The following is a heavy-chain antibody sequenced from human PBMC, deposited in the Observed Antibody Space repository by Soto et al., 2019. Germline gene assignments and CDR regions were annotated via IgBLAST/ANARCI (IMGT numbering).Heavy chain of an antibody. Sequence: ESGGGLVQPGGSLRLSCTASGFTFSDSAMNWVRQAPGKGLEWVSSISGSGGSSYYADSVKGRFSISRDNSKNTLYLQMSILIAEDTAVYYCAKIVLSYYFDYWGQGTLVSVSS. CDR1: GFTFSDSA. V-gene: IGHV3-23*01. CDR3: AKIVLSYYFDY. D-gene: IGHD2-21*01. J-gene: IGHJ4*02. CDR2: ISGSGGSS.